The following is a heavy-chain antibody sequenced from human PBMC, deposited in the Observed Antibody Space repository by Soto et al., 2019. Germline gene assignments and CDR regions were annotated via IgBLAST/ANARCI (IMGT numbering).Heavy chain of an antibody. Sequence: QITLKESGPTLVKPTQTLTLTCTFSGFSLSTSGVGVGWIRQPPGKALEWLALIYWDDDKRYSPSLKSRLTITKDPSTNQVVPTMTNMDPVDTATYYCAHRMTTVTSFDYWGEGTLVTVSS. J-gene: IGHJ4*02. CDR1: GFSLSTSGVG. D-gene: IGHD4-17*01. V-gene: IGHV2-5*02. CDR3: AHRMTTVTSFDY. CDR2: IYWDDDK.